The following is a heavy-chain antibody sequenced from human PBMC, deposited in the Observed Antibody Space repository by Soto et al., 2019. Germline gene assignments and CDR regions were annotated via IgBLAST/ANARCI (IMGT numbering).Heavy chain of an antibody. CDR1: GASISRYY. V-gene: IGHV4-59*08. J-gene: IGHJ4*02. Sequence: SETLSLTCTVSGASISRYYWSWIRQSPGKGLEWIGYLYNTGSTIYNPSLKSRVTISVDTSKNQFSLKLTSLTAADTAVYYCARLGGYYQAFDQWGQGSLVTVSS. CDR3: ARLGGYYQAFDQ. CDR2: LYNTGST. D-gene: IGHD3-22*01.